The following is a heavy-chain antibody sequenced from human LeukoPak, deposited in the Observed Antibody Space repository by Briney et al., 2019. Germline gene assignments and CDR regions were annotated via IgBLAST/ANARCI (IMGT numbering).Heavy chain of an antibody. CDR1: GFTVSSNY. V-gene: IGHV3-66*01. J-gene: IGHJ6*02. CDR3: ARSPIYDLYYYYGMDV. Sequence: PGGSLRLSCAASGFTVSSNYMSWVRQAPGKGLEWVSVIYSGGSTYYADSVKGRFTISRDNSKNTLYLQMNSLRAEDTAVYYCARSPIYDLYYYYGMDVWGQGTTVTVSS. CDR2: IYSGGST. D-gene: IGHD3-16*01.